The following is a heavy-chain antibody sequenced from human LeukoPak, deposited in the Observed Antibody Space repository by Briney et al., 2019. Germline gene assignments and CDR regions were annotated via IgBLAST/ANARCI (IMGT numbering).Heavy chain of an antibody. CDR3: AKGGKWDVTPFDY. J-gene: IGHJ4*02. CDR2: ISGGGGST. Sequence: PGGSLRLSCAASGFTFRNYWMSWVRQAPGKGLEWVSTISGGGGSTYYADSVKGRFTISRDNSKNTLYLQVNSLRAEDTAVYYCAKGGKWDVTPFDYWGQGTLVTVSS. CDR1: GFTFRNYW. V-gene: IGHV3-23*01. D-gene: IGHD1-26*01.